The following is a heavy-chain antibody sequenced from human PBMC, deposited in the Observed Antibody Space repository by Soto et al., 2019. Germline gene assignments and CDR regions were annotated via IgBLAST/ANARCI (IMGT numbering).Heavy chain of an antibody. CDR2: ISFDGSKK. CDR1: GFTFSSYA. J-gene: IGHJ4*02. CDR3: ARDVGIEVVTLPNY. D-gene: IGHD3-22*01. V-gene: IGHV3-30-3*01. Sequence: PGGSLRLSCAASGFTFSSYAMHWVRQGPGKGLEWVAVISFDGSKKYYADSVKGRFTISRDNSKNTLYLQMNSLRAEDTALYYCARDVGIEVVTLPNYWGQGTLVTVSS.